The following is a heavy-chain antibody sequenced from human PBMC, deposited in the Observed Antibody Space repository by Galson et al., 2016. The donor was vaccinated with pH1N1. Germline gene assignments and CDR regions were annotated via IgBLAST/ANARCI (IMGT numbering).Heavy chain of an antibody. CDR2: ISYEGSDK. CDR3: AREGPVPGAFDY. V-gene: IGHV3-30*04. D-gene: IGHD6-19*01. CDR1: GFAFNDYA. Sequence: SLRLSCAASGFAFNDYAVHWVRQAPGKGLEWVAIISYEGSDKYYADSVKGRFTISRDNSKKMLYLQMNSLRAGDTALYYCAREGPVPGAFDYWGQGTLVTVSS. J-gene: IGHJ4*02.